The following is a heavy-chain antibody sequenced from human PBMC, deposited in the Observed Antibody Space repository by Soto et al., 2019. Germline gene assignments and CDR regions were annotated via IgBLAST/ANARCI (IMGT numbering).Heavy chain of an antibody. D-gene: IGHD3-3*01. CDR2: IYYSGNA. CDR1: GGSISSADYY. J-gene: IGHJ5*02. Sequence: SETLSLTCTVSGGSISSADYYRTWIRQPPGKGLEWIGYIYYSGNAYYNPSLKNRVTISLDMSNNQFSLRLSSVTAADTAIYYCATRPYYDFWSGHYTDSWGQGTLVTVSS. V-gene: IGHV4-30-4*01. CDR3: ATRPYYDFWSGHYTDS.